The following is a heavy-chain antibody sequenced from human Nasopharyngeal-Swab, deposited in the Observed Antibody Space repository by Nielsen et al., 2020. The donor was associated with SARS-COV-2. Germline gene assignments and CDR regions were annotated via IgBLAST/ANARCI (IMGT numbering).Heavy chain of an antibody. CDR2: ISSSSSYI. CDR1: GFTFSSYS. CDR3: ARDKSGLGAFVWDAYYFGMDV. D-gene: IGHD2-8*01. Sequence: GGSLRLSCEASGFTFSSYSMNWVRQAPGKGLEWVSSISSSSSYIYYADSVRGRFTISRDNAKNSLYLQMNSLRAEDTAVYYCARDKSGLGAFVWDAYYFGMDVWGQGTTVTVSS. J-gene: IGHJ6*02. V-gene: IGHV3-21*01.